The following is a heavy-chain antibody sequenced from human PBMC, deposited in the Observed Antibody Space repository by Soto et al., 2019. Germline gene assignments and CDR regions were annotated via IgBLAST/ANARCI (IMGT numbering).Heavy chain of an antibody. V-gene: IGHV3-30*03. Sequence: GGSVRLSCAASGFTFSDYAMHWVRQAPGKGLEGVAVVSHDGRNTHYADSVKCRFTISRENAKNSLYLQMNNMRSEDTSVYYCATNRYTYYDFWRCFLPYNYLCMHVSGPTTPVT. CDR3: ATNRYTYYDFWRCFLPYNYLCMHV. D-gene: IGHD3-3*01. CDR2: VSHDGRNT. CDR1: GFTFSDYA. J-gene: IGHJ6*02.